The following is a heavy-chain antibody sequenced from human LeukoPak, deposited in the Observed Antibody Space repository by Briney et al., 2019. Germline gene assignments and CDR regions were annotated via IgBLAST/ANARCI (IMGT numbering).Heavy chain of an antibody. CDR3: ARIIRDYGMDV. D-gene: IGHD3-3*02. V-gene: IGHV4-61*02. Sequence: PSETLSLTSTVSGDSITSDNYYWIWIRQPAGKGLEWIGRISTSGTINYNPSLRSRVTMSVDTSKNQFSLKLSSVTAADTAVYYCARIIRDYGMDVWGQGTTATVFS. CDR1: GDSITSDNYY. CDR2: ISTSGTI. J-gene: IGHJ6*02.